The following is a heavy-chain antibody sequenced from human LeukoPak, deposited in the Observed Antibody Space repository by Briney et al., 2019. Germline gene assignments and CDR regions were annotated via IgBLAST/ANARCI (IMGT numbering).Heavy chain of an antibody. CDR2: IIPIFGTA. J-gene: IGHJ3*02. V-gene: IGHV1-69*05. D-gene: IGHD3-9*01. CDR1: GGTSSSYA. CDR3: ARDRTTLTGYTYDAFDI. Sequence: SVKVSCKASGGTSSSYAISWVRQAPGQGLEWMGGIIPIFGTANYAQKFQGRVTITTDESTSTAYMELSSLRSEDTAVYYCARDRTTLTGYTYDAFDIWGQGTMVTVSS.